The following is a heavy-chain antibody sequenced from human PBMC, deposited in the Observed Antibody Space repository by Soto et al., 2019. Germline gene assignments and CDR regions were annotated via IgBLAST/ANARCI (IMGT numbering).Heavy chain of an antibody. Sequence: QVQLVESGGGLVKHGGSLRLSCAASGFTFSDYYMTWIRQAPGKGLEWVSYISSSGGTMYHADSVQGRFTISRDNANNALYLQMNILRAEDTAVYYCARWVASQLPPAFDIWGHVTLVTVSS. CDR1: GFTFSDYY. J-gene: IGHJ3*02. CDR2: ISSSGGTM. D-gene: IGHD1-26*01. CDR3: ARWVASQLPPAFDI. V-gene: IGHV3-11*01.